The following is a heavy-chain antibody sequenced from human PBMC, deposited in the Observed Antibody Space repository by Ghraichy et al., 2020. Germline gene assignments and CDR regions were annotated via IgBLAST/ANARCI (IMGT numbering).Heavy chain of an antibody. CDR3: ARRWKGEAGGRDYFGMDV. CDR2: VYYSGSA. D-gene: IGHD1-1*01. Sequence: GSLSLTCNVSGGSINSKRYFWGWIRQPPGKGLEWIGSVYYSGSAYYHPSLKSRVTISVDTTKNQFSLKVKSATAADTAIYYCARRWKGEAGGRDYFGMDVWGQGITVTVS. CDR1: GGSINSKRYF. J-gene: IGHJ6*02. V-gene: IGHV4-39*01.